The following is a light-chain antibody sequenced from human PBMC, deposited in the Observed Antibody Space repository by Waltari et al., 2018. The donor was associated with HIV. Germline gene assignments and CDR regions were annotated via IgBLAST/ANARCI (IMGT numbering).Light chain of an antibody. V-gene: IGLV1-47*01. CDR2: RNN. Sequence: QSVLTQPPSASETPGQRVTISCSGSSSNIGSNYVYWYQQLPGTAPKLLIYRNNQPPSGVPDRFSGSKSGTSASLAISGLRSEDEADYYCAAWGDSLTSYVFGTGTKVTVL. J-gene: IGLJ1*01. CDR3: AAWGDSLTSYV. CDR1: SSNIGSNY.